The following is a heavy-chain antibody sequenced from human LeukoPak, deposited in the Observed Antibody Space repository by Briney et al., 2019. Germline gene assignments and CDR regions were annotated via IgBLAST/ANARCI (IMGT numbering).Heavy chain of an antibody. CDR2: IYTSGST. D-gene: IGHD3-10*01. CDR1: GGSISSSSYY. CDR3: ARDQYYYGSGLYWFDP. V-gene: IGHV4-61*02. J-gene: IGHJ5*02. Sequence: SETLSLTCTVSGGSISSSSYYWSWIRQPAGKGLEWIGRIYTSGSTNYNPSLKSRVTMSVDTSKNQSSLKLSSVTAADTAVYYCARDQYYYGSGLYWFDPWGQGTLVTVSS.